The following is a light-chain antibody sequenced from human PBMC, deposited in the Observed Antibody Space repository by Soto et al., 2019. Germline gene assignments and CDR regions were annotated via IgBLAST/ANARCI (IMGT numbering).Light chain of an antibody. CDR3: SSYTTSSTV. Sequence: QSALTQPASVSGSPGQSITISCTGTSSDGGDYKDASWYQQHPGKAPKLMIYEVTYRPSGVSNRFSGSKSGNTASLTISGLQAEDEADYYCSSYTTSSTVFGTGTKVTVL. CDR2: EVT. CDR1: SSDGGDYKD. V-gene: IGLV2-14*01. J-gene: IGLJ1*01.